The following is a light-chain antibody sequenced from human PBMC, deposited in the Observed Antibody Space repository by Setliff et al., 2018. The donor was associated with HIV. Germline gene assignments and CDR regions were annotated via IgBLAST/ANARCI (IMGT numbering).Light chain of an antibody. Sequence: QSVLTQPASVSGSPGQSITISCTGTSSDIGAYNYVSWYQQHPGKVPKVIIYDVRKRPSGVSNRFSGSKSGNTASLTISGLQAEDEAAYYCCSYANSSPVVFGGGTKVTVL. CDR3: CSYANSSPVV. CDR2: DVR. J-gene: IGLJ2*01. CDR1: SSDIGAYNY. V-gene: IGLV2-23*02.